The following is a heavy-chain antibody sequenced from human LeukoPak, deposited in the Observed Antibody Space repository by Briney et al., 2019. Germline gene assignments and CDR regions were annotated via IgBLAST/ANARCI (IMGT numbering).Heavy chain of an antibody. Sequence: SETLSLTCTVSGGSISSSSYYWGWIRQPPGKGLEWIGSIYYSGSTYYNPSLKSRVTISVDTSKNQFSLKLSSVTAADTAVYHCAIAYYDPRFDPWGQGTLVTVSS. CDR2: IYYSGST. CDR1: GGSISSSSYY. D-gene: IGHD3-22*01. CDR3: AIAYYDPRFDP. J-gene: IGHJ5*02. V-gene: IGHV4-39*01.